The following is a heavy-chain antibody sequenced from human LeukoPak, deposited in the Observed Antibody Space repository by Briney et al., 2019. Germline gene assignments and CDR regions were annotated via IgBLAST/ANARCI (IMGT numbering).Heavy chain of an antibody. CDR1: GYIFIDYE. CDR3: ARDRYIDV. V-gene: IGHV1-8*03. D-gene: IGHD1-14*01. CDR2: MNPKSGDT. Sequence: ASVKVSCKTSGYIFIDYEINWVRQATGQGLEWMGWMNPKSGDTGYEQKFQGRVTITRDSSISTVYMELSSMRSDDTALYYCARDRYIDVWGKGTTVTVSS. J-gene: IGHJ6*03.